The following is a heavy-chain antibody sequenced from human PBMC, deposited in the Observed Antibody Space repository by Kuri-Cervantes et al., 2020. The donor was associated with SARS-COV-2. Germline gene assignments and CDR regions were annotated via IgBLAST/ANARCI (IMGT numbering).Heavy chain of an antibody. J-gene: IGHJ5*02. D-gene: IGHD3-3*01. CDR2: ISYDGSNK. Sequence: GGSLRLSCAASGFTFSSYAMHWVRQAPDKGLEWVAVISYDGSNKYYADSVKGRFTISRDNSKNTLYLQMNSLRAEDTAVYYCARERSYYDFWSGYSDNWFDPWGQGTLVTVSS. CDR1: GFTFSSYA. V-gene: IGHV3-30-3*01. CDR3: ARERSYYDFWSGYSDNWFDP.